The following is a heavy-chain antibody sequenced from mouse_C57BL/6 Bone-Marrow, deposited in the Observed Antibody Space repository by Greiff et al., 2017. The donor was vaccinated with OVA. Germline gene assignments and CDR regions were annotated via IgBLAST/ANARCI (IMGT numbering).Heavy chain of an antibody. CDR1: GYTFTSYW. V-gene: IGHV1-55*01. CDR3: ARSYGSSYGWYFDV. Sequence: QVQLQQPGAELVKPGASVKMSCKASGYTFTSYWITWVKQRPGQGLEWIGDIYPGSGSTNYNEKFKSKATLTVDTSSSTAYMQLSSLTSEDSAVYYCARSYGSSYGWYFDVWGTGTTVTVSS. CDR2: IYPGSGST. D-gene: IGHD1-1*01. J-gene: IGHJ1*03.